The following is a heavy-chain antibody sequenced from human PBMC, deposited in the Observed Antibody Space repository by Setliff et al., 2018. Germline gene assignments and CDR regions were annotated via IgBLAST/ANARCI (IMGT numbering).Heavy chain of an antibody. CDR1: GYIFADYY. J-gene: IGHJ4*02. Sequence: GASVKVSCKASGYIFADYYMHWVRQTPGQGLEWMGWINPISGGANYAQKFQGRVTLTRDTSTTTAYMELKSLTSADTATYYCARLVRYCTTRTCQRASGDEYFGQGTLVTVSS. CDR3: ARLVRYCTTRTCQRASGDEY. V-gene: IGHV1-2*02. D-gene: IGHD2-8*01. CDR2: INPISGGA.